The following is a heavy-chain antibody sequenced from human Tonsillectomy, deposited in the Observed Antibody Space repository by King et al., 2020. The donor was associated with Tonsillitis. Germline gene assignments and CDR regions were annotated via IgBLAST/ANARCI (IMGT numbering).Heavy chain of an antibody. CDR3: ARSRGSSWANFDY. CDR1: GYSFTSYW. J-gene: IGHJ4*02. V-gene: IGHV5-51*01. D-gene: IGHD6-13*01. CDR2: IYPGDSDT. Sequence: VQLVQSGAEVKKPGESLKISCKGSGYSFTSYWIGWVRQMPGKGLEWMGIIYPGDSDTRYSPSFQGQVTISADKSLSTAYPQWRCLKASDTAMYYCARSRGSSWANFDYWGQGTLVTVSS.